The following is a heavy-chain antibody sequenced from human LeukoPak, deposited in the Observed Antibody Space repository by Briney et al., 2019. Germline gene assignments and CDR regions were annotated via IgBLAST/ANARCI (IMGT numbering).Heavy chain of an antibody. CDR3: AKLSYSSGWYEDY. Sequence: TGGSLRLSCAASGFTFSSYAMSWVRQAPGKGLEWVSAISGSGGSTYYADSVKGRFTISRDNSKNTLYLRMNSLRAEDTAVYYCAKLSYSSGWYEDYWGQGTLVTVSS. CDR1: GFTFSSYA. J-gene: IGHJ4*02. CDR2: ISGSGGST. D-gene: IGHD6-19*01. V-gene: IGHV3-23*01.